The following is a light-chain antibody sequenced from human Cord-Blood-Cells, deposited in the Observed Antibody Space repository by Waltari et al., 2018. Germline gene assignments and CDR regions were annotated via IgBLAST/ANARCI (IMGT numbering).Light chain of an antibody. V-gene: IGKV4-1*01. J-gene: IGKJ2*01. CDR1: HRVLYSSNNRNY. CDR2: WAS. Sequence: DIVMTQSIDTLAVSMGERVTINSKFSHRVLYSSNNRNYLDWYHHKPGKPPKRLIYWASTRESGVPDRFSGSGSGTDFTLAFSSLQAEDVAVYYCQQYYITPYTFGQ. CDR3: QQYYITPYT.